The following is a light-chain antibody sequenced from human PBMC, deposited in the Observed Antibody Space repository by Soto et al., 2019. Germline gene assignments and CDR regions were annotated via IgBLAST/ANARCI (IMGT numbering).Light chain of an antibody. J-gene: IGKJ1*01. CDR1: QSVSTY. CDR2: DAS. V-gene: IGKV3-11*01. CDR3: QQRSNWPRT. Sequence: EIVLTQSPASLSLSPGERATLSCRASQSVSTYVAWYQHKPGQAPRLLIFDASNRATGIPARFSGSGSGTDFILTISSLEPEDFAVYYCQQRSNWPRTFGQGTKVEIK.